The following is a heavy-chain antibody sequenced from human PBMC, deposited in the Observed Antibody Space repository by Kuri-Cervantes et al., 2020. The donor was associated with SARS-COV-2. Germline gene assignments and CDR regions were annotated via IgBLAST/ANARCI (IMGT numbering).Heavy chain of an antibody. Sequence: GESLKISCAASGFTFSSYWMHWVRQAPGKGLVWVSRINSDGSSTSYADSVKGRFTISRDNAKNTLYLQMNSLRAEDTAAYYCARTINQGDSGYETLYYYMDVWGKGTTVTVSS. CDR1: GFTFSSYW. CDR3: ARTINQGDSGYETLYYYMDV. D-gene: IGHD5-12*01. J-gene: IGHJ6*03. CDR2: INSDGSST. V-gene: IGHV3-74*01.